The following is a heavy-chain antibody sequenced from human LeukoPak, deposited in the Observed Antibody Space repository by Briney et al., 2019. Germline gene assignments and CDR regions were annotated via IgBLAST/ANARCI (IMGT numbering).Heavy chain of an antibody. J-gene: IGHJ4*02. CDR3: AKDWGIAVAGSIGF. Sequence: PGGSLRLSCAASGFTFSSYAMHWVRQAPGKGLEWVAVVSSDGSNKFYAVSVKGRFTISRDNSKNTLYLQMSSLRAEDTAVYFCAKDWGIAVAGSIGFWGQGTLVTVSS. CDR1: GFTFSSYA. CDR2: VSSDGSNK. D-gene: IGHD6-19*01. V-gene: IGHV3-30-3*01.